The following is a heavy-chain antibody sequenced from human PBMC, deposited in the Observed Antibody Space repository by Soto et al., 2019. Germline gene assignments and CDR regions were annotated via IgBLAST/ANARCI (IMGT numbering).Heavy chain of an antibody. CDR2: INAGNGNT. Sequence: QVHLVQSGAEVRKPGASVKVSCKASGYTFTSYAMHWVRQAPGQRLEWMGWINAGNGNTKYSQKFQGRVTITRDTAASTAYMELSSLRSEDTVVYYCERGLNGYLHYFDYWGQGTLVTVSS. V-gene: IGHV1-3*01. CDR3: ERGLNGYLHYFDY. CDR1: GYTFTSYA. D-gene: IGHD5-18*01. J-gene: IGHJ4*02.